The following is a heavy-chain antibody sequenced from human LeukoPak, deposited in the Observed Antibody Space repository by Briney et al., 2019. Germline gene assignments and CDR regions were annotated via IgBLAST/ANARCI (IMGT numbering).Heavy chain of an antibody. CDR1: GYTFTGYY. V-gene: IGHV1-2*02. CDR2: INPNSGGT. CDR3: ARVRSSPIVVVPLGDY. J-gene: IGHJ4*02. Sequence: GASVKVSCKASGYTFTGYYMHWVRQAPGQGLEWMGWINPNSGGTNYAQKFQGRVTMTRDTSISTAYMELSRLRSDDTAVYYCARVRSSPIVVVPLGDYWGQGTLVTVSS. D-gene: IGHD2-15*01.